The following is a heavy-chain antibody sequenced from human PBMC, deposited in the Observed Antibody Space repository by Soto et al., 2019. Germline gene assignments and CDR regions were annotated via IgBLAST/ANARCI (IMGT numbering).Heavy chain of an antibody. CDR1: GGSISTVNYW. J-gene: IGHJ4*02. Sequence: QVQLQESGPGLVKPSQTLSLTCTVSGGSISTVNYWWSWIRQSPDMGLEWIGHIYNGGSTYNNPSLERXXTXSXXTSKIQLSLTLSSVSAADTAVYYCARGPSGDKVDSWGQGTLVTVSS. V-gene: IGHV4-30-4*01. CDR3: ARGPSGDKVDS. D-gene: IGHD7-27*01. CDR2: IYNGGST.